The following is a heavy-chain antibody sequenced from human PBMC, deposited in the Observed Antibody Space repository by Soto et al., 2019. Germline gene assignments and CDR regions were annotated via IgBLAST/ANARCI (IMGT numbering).Heavy chain of an antibody. J-gene: IGHJ6*02. CDR1: GGSISSGGYS. CDR2: TYQSGSA. Sequence: LSLTCTVSGGSISSGGYSWTWIRQSPGKGLEWIGYTYQSGSAYYNPSLKSRVTISVDRSKNQFSLNLTSVTAADTAVYYCARDYYGMDVWGQGTTVTVSS. CDR3: ARDYYGMDV. V-gene: IGHV4-30-2*06.